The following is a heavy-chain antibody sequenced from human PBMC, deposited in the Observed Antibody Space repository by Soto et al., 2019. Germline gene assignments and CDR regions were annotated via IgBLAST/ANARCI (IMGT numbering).Heavy chain of an antibody. CDR2: IIPIFGTA. CDR3: ARESRYCSGGSCYFLPGIDY. D-gene: IGHD2-15*01. J-gene: IGHJ4*02. CDR1: GYTFTSYA. V-gene: IGHV1-69*13. Sequence: ASVKVSCKASGYTFTSYAISWVRQAPGQGLEWMGGIIPIFGTANYAQKFQGRVTITADESTSTAYMELSSLRSEDTAVYYCARESRYCSGGSCYFLPGIDYWGQGTLVTVSS.